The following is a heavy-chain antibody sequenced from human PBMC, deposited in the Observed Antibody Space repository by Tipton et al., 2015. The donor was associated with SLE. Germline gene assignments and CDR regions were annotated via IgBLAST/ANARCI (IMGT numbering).Heavy chain of an antibody. J-gene: IGHJ3*02. Sequence: TLSLTCTVSGGSISSYYWSWIRQPPGKGLEWIGYIYYSGSTNYNPSLKSRVTISVDTSKNQFSLKLSSVTAADTAVYYCARRYIKQWLAGAFDIGGQGTMVTVSS. D-gene: IGHD6-19*01. V-gene: IGHV4-59*01. CDR2: IYYSGST. CDR1: GGSISSYY. CDR3: ARRYIKQWLAGAFDI.